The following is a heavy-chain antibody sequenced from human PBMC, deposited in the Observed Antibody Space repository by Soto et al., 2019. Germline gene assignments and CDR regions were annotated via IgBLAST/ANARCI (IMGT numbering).Heavy chain of an antibody. CDR3: ASLGDSQICSGYSYGMDV. V-gene: IGHV1-24*01. J-gene: IGHJ6*02. D-gene: IGHD3-3*01. Sequence: WASVKVSCKVSGYTLTELSMHWVRQAPGKGLEWMGGFDPEDGETIYAQKFQGRVTMTRNTSISTAYMELSSLRSEDTAVYYCASLGDSQICSGYSYGMDVWGQRTTVTVSS. CDR1: GYTLTELS. CDR2: FDPEDGET.